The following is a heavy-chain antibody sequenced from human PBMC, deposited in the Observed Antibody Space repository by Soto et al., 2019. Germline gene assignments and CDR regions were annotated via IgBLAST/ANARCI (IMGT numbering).Heavy chain of an antibody. Sequence: PSKTLTLTCGVSGGSIRSGGYSWCWSRQPPGRGLEWIAYIDHSRSDYYKPSLKSRVTISVVRSKSQLSLKLSSVTAGVTAVYYCARVDYDSTWFDPWGQGTLVTV. CDR1: GGSIRSGGYS. D-gene: IGHD3-22*01. CDR2: IDHSRSD. V-gene: IGHV4-30-2*01. J-gene: IGHJ5*02. CDR3: ARVDYDSTWFDP.